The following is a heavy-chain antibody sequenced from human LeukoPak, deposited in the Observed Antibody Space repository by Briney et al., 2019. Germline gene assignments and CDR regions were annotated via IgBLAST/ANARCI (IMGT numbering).Heavy chain of an antibody. V-gene: IGHV3-23*01. J-gene: IGHJ6*03. CDR3: ARGSYCTGTSCYIGDFFHYMDV. CDR1: AFTFSNYA. D-gene: IGHD2-2*02. Sequence: GGSLRLSCAASAFTFSNYAMTWVRQVPGQGLEWVSAISGSGGSAYYSGSVRGRFTISRDNDENTLFLEMNSLRVDVTAVYYCARGSYCTGTSCYIGDFFHYMDVWGQGTTVTVSS. CDR2: ISGSGGSA.